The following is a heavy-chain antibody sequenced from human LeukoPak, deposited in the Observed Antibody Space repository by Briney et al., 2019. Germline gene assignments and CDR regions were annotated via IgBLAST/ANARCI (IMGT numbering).Heavy chain of an antibody. CDR3: ARGGRIAVAGYDAFDI. Sequence: GGSLRLSCAASGFTFSSYWMSWVRQAPGKGLEWAANIKQGGSEKYYVDSVKGRFTISRDNAKDSLYLQMNSLRAEDTAVYYCARGGRIAVAGYDAFDIWGQGTMVTVSS. CDR1: GFTFSSYW. D-gene: IGHD6-19*01. V-gene: IGHV3-7*01. J-gene: IGHJ3*02. CDR2: IKQGGSEK.